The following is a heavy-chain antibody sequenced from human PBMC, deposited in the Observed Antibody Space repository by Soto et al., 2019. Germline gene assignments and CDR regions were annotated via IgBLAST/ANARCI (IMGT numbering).Heavy chain of an antibody. J-gene: IGHJ1*01. Sequence: QVQLVQSGAEVKKPGASVKVSCKASGYTFTSYDINWVRQATGQGLEWMGWMNPNSGNTGYAQKFQGRVTMTRNTSISTAYMELSSLRSEDTAVYYCARDGTYYYGSGSPGYFQHWGQGTLVTVSS. CDR2: MNPNSGNT. CDR1: GYTFTSYD. CDR3: ARDGTYYYGSGSPGYFQH. V-gene: IGHV1-8*01. D-gene: IGHD3-10*01.